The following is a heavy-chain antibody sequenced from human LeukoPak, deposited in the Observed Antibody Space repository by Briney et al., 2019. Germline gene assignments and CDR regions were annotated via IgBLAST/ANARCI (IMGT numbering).Heavy chain of an antibody. V-gene: IGHV3-23*01. CDR1: GFTFSNYA. Sequence: AGESLRLSCAASGFTFSNYAMSWVRQAPGKGLAWVSGISDSVDSTHYADSVKGRFTISRDNSKNTLYLQMNSLRAGDTALYYCAKDLARIGARQSDYWGQGTLVTVSS. J-gene: IGHJ4*02. D-gene: IGHD6-6*01. CDR3: AKDLARIGARQSDY. CDR2: ISDSVDST.